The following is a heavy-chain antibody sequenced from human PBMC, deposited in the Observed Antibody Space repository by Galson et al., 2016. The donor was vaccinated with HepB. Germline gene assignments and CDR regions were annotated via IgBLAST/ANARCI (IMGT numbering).Heavy chain of an antibody. V-gene: IGHV3-11*06. CDR3: ARDLRTTGSFDT. J-gene: IGHJ5*02. D-gene: IGHD1-1*01. Sequence: SLRLSCAASGFTFSDYYMSWVRQAPGKGLEWVSYITSSGSYTTYEDSVKGRFTISRDNAKNALYLQMNSPRAEDKAVYYCARDLRTTGSFDTWGQGTLVTVSS. CDR2: ITSSGSYT. CDR1: GFTFSDYY.